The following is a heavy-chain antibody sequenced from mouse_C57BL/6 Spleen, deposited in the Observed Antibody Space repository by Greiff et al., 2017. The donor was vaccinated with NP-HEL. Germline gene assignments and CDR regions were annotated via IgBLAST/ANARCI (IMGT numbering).Heavy chain of an antibody. CDR3: TREDAWSMDY. Sequence: EVQLQQSGTVLARPGASVKMSCKTSGYTFTSYWMHWVKQRPGQGLEWIGAIYPGNSDTSYNQKFNGKAKLTAVTSASTAYMELSSLTNEDSAVYYCTREDAWSMDYWGQGTSVTVSS. CDR1: GYTFTSYW. CDR2: IYPGNSDT. V-gene: IGHV1-5*01. J-gene: IGHJ4*01.